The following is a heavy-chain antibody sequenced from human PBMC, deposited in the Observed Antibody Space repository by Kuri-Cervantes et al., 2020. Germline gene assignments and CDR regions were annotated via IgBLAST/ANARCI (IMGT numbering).Heavy chain of an antibody. CDR3: ARDATNYDYVWGSYRTYGMDV. CDR2: IYHSGST. J-gene: IGHJ6*02. CDR1: GGSISSGSYH. D-gene: IGHD3-16*02. V-gene: IGHV4-30-2*01. Sequence: SCTVSGGSISSGSYHWSWIRQPPGKGLEWIGYIYHSGSTYYNPSLKSRVTISVDRSKNQFSLKLSSVTAADTAVYYCARDATNYDYVWGSYRTYGMDVWGQGTTVTVSS.